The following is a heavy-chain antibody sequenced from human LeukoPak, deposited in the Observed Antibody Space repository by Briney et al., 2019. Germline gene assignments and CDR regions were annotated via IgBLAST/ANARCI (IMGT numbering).Heavy chain of an antibody. J-gene: IGHJ3*02. Sequence: SETLSLTCAVYGGSFSGYYWSWIRQPPGKGLEWIGEINHSGSTNYNPSLKSRVTISVDTSKNQFSLKLRSVTAADTAVYYCARVGIWATPHAFDIWGEGTMVTVSS. V-gene: IGHV4-34*01. CDR1: GGSFSGYY. CDR3: ARVGIWATPHAFDI. D-gene: IGHD2-15*01. CDR2: INHSGST.